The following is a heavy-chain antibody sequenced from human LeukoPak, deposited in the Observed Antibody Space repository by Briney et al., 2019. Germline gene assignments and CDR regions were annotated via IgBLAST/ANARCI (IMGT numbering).Heavy chain of an antibody. CDR3: ARGLRFLEWLLYFDY. Sequence: VASVKVSCKASGGTFSSYAISWVRQAPGQGLEWMGGIIPIFGTANYAQKFQGRVTITADESTSTAYMELRSLRSDDTAVYYCARGLRFLEWLLYFDYWGQGTLVTVSS. V-gene: IGHV1-69*13. CDR1: GGTFSSYA. CDR2: IIPIFGTA. J-gene: IGHJ4*02. D-gene: IGHD3-3*01.